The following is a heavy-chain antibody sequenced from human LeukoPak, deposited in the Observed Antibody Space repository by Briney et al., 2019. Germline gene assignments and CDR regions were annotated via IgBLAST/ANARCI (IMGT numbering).Heavy chain of an antibody. Sequence: PGGSLRLSCAASGFTFSSYGMHWVRQAPGKGLEWVAVIWYDGSNKYYADSVKGRFTISRDNSKNTLYLQMNSLRAEDTAVYYCAREAGGSGSYYSYYYGMDVWGRGTTVTVSS. V-gene: IGHV3-33*01. J-gene: IGHJ6*02. D-gene: IGHD3-10*01. CDR2: IWYDGSNK. CDR1: GFTFSSYG. CDR3: AREAGGSGSYYSYYYGMDV.